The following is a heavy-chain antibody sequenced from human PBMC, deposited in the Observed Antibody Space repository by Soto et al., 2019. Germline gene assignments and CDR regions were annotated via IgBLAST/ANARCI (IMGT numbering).Heavy chain of an antibody. Sequence: PSETLSLTCAVHGGSFSGYYWSWIRQPPGKGLEWIEEINHSGSTNYNPPLKSRVTISVDTSKNQFSLKLSSVTAADTAVYYCARAGEVMRESSDYFDYWGQGTLVTVSS. CDR2: INHSGST. CDR3: ARAGEVMRESSDYFDY. CDR1: GGSFSGYY. D-gene: IGHD3-10*01. V-gene: IGHV4-34*01. J-gene: IGHJ4*02.